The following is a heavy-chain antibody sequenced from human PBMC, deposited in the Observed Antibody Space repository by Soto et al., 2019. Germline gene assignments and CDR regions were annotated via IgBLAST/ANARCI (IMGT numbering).Heavy chain of an antibody. CDR2: INAGNGNT. V-gene: IGHV1-3*01. Sequence: GASVKVSCKASGYTFTSYAMHWVRQAPGQRLEWMGWINAGNGNTKYSQKFQGRVTITRDTSASTAYMELSSLRSEDTAVFYFARVGAQIAAPPPNNWFDPWGQGTLVTVSS. J-gene: IGHJ5*02. D-gene: IGHD6-6*01. CDR1: GYTFTSYA. CDR3: ARVGAQIAAPPPNNWFDP.